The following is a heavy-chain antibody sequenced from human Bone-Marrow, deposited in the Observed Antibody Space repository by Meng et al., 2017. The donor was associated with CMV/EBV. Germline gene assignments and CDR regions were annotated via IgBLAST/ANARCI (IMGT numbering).Heavy chain of an antibody. CDR2: ISSSSSYI. J-gene: IGHJ6*02. CDR3: ARDPPYSSSWYYYYYGTDV. Sequence: GGSLRLSCATSGFSFSNYWMTWLRQSPGRGLEWVSSISSSSSYIYYADSVKGRFTISRDNAKNSLYLQMNSLRAEDTAVYYCARDPPYSSSWYYYYYGTDVWGQGTTVTVSS. V-gene: IGHV3-21*01. D-gene: IGHD6-13*01. CDR1: GFSFSNYW.